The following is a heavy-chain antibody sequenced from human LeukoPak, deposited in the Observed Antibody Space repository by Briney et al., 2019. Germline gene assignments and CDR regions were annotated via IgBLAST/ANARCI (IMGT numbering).Heavy chain of an antibody. CDR2: ISYEGSDK. D-gene: IGHD2-2*01. V-gene: IGHV3-30*18. CDR3: AKDSDIVVVPAAMSG. CDR1: GFTFRNYG. Sequence: PGGSLRLSCAASGFTFRNYGMHWVRQAPGKGLEWVAVISYEGSDKYYADSVKGRFTISRDNSKNTLCLQMNSLRAEDTAVYYCAKDSDIVVVPAAMSGWGQGTLVTVSS. J-gene: IGHJ4*02.